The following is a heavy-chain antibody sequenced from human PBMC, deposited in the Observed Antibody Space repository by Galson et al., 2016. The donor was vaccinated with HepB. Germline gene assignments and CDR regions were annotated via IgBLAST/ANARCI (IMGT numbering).Heavy chain of an antibody. CDR3: ARRDIPMANDY. CDR1: GFGFSSYW. CDR2: INGDGSST. V-gene: IGHV3-74*01. J-gene: IGHJ4*02. Sequence: SLRLSCAASGFGFSSYWMHWVRQAPGKGLVWVSRINGDGSSTSYADYVKGRFTISRDNAKNTLYLQMNSLRAEDTAVYFCARRDIPMANDYWGQGVLVTVSS. D-gene: IGHD5-18*01.